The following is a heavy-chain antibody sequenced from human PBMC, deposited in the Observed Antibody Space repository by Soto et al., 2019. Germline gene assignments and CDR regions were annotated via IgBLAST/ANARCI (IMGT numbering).Heavy chain of an antibody. D-gene: IGHD2-2*01. V-gene: IGHV3-48*01. J-gene: IGHJ3*02. CDR1: GFTFSSYS. CDR3: ARTPGYCSSTSCYVGSSSWSDAFDI. CDR2: ISSSSSTI. Sequence: EVQLVESGGGLVQPGGSLRLSCAASGFTFSSYSMIWVRQAPGKGLEWVSYISSSSSTIYYADSVKGRFTISRDNAKNTLYLQMNSLRAEDTAVYYCARTPGYCSSTSCYVGSSSWSDAFDIWGQGTMVTVSS.